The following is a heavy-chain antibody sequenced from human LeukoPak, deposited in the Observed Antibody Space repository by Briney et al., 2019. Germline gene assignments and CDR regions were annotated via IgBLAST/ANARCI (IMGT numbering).Heavy chain of an antibody. CDR2: ISDSGGST. CDR3: AKDVYSSASYYYNYGMDV. Sequence: GSLRLSCAASGFTFSNYAMNWVRQAPGKGLEWVSAISDSGGSTYYADSVKGRFTISRDNSKNTLYLQMNSLRAEDMAVYYCAKDVYSSASYYYNYGMDVWGQGTTVTVSS. CDR1: GFTFSNYA. V-gene: IGHV3-23*01. J-gene: IGHJ6*02. D-gene: IGHD5-18*01.